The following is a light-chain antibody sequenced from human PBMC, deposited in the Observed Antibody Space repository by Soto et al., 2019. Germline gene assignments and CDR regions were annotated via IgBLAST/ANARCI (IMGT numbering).Light chain of an antibody. J-gene: IGKJ1*01. V-gene: IGKV1-39*01. CDR1: QPVTRY. CDR3: HQTYDTLWT. CDR2: GAT. Sequence: DIQLTQFPSFLSASVGDRVTITCRASQPVTRYLHWFQQKPGKAPKLVIFGATNLQTGVSSRFTGSGSGTDFTLTISGLQPEDFATYYCHQTYDTLWTFGQGTKV.